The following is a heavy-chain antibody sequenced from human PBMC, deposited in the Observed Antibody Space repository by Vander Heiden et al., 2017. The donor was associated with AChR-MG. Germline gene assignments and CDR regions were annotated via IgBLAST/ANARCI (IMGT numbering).Heavy chain of an antibody. J-gene: IGHJ4*02. Sequence: QVQLVQSGAEVKKPGASVKVSCKASGYTFTSDDTNWVRQATGQGLEWMGWMNPHNGNTGYAQKFQGRVTMTRNTSISTAYMELSSLRSEDTAVYYCASGPAADVFDYWGQGTLVTVSS. V-gene: IGHV1-8*01. CDR3: ASGPAADVFDY. CDR2: MNPHNGNT. CDR1: GYTFTSDD. D-gene: IGHD6-13*01.